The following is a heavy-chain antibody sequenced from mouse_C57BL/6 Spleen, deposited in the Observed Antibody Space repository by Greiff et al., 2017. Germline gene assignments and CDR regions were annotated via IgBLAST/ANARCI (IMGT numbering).Heavy chain of an antibody. J-gene: IGHJ4*01. CDR2: IHPNSGST. Sequence: QVQLQQPGAELVKPGASVKLSCKASGYTFTSYWMHWVKQRPGQGLEWIGMIHPNSGSTNYNEKFKSKATLTVDKSSSTAYMQLSSLTSEDPAVYYCARYYGSSYDYAMDYWGQGTSVTVSS. CDR1: GYTFTSYW. V-gene: IGHV1-64*01. D-gene: IGHD1-1*01. CDR3: ARYYGSSYDYAMDY.